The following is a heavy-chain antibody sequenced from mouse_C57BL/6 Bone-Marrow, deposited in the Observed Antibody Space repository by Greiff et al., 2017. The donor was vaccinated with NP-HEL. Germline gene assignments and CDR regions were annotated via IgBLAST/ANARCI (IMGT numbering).Heavy chain of an antibody. CDR1: GFSFNTYA. CDR3: VRGWSRRAMDY. V-gene: IGHV10-1*01. J-gene: IGHJ4*01. D-gene: IGHD2-3*01. Sequence: EVKLMESGGGLVQPKGSLKLSCAASGFSFNTYAMNWVRQAPGKGLEWVARIRSKSNNYATYYADSVKDRFTISRDDSESMLYLQMNNLKTEDTAMYYCVRGWSRRAMDYWGQGTSVTVSS. CDR2: IRSKSNNYAT.